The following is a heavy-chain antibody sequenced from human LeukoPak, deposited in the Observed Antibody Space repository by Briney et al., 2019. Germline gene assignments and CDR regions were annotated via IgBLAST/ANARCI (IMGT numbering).Heavy chain of an antibody. V-gene: IGHV4-38-2*01. CDR2: IYHSGST. Sequence: PSETLSLTCAVSGYSISSGYYWGWIRQPPGKGPEWIGSIYHSGSTYYNPSLKSRVTISVDTAKNQFSLKLSSVTAADTAVYYCASSPSYSVSSFDYWGQGTLVTVSS. D-gene: IGHD2-21*01. CDR3: ASSPSYSVSSFDY. CDR1: GYSISSGYY. J-gene: IGHJ4*02.